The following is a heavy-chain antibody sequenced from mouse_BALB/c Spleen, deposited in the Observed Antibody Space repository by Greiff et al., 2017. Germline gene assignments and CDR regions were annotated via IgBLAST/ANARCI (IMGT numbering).Heavy chain of an antibody. CDR2: ISSGSSTI. Sequence: EVKVVESGGGLVQPGGSRKLSCAASGFTFSSFGMHWVRQAPEKGLEWVAYISSGSSTIYYADTVKGRFTISRDNPKNTLFLQMTSLRSEDTAMYYCVWDGFAYWGQGTLVTVSA. J-gene: IGHJ3*01. D-gene: IGHD4-1*01. V-gene: IGHV5-17*02. CDR1: GFTFSSFG. CDR3: VWDGFAY.